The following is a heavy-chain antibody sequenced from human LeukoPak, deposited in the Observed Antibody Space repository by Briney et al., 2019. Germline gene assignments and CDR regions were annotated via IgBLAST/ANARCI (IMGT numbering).Heavy chain of an antibody. CDR3: ARGRGAAAGHNWFDP. CDR2: INHSGST. D-gene: IGHD6-13*01. Sequence: PSETLSLTCAVYGGSFSGYYWRWIRQPPGKGLEWIGEINHSGSTNYNTSLKSRVTISVDTSKNQFSLKLSSVTAADTAVYYCARGRGAAAGHNWFDPWGQGTLVTVSS. CDR1: GGSFSGYY. J-gene: IGHJ5*02. V-gene: IGHV4-34*01.